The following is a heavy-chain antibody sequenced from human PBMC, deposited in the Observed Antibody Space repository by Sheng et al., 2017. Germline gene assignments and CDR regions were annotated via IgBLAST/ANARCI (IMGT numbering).Heavy chain of an antibody. CDR1: GFTFSSYW. CDR3: ARDILGYSYYGLDV. D-gene: IGHD3-9*01. V-gene: IGHV3-74*01. Sequence: EVQLVESGGGLVQPGGSLRLSCAVSGFTFSSYWMHWVRQAPGKALVWVSRINTDGSTINYADSVRGRFTISRDNAENTVYMQMNSLRAEDTAVYYCARDILGYSYYGLDVWGHGTTVTV. CDR2: INTDGSTI. J-gene: IGHJ6*02.